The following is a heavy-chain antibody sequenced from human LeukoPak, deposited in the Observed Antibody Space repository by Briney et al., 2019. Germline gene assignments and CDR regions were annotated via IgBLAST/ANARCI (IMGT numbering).Heavy chain of an antibody. D-gene: IGHD7-27*01. J-gene: IGHJ4*02. CDR2: ISSSSSYI. Sequence: GGSLRLSCAASGFTFSSYEMNWVCQAPGKGLEWVSYISSSSSYIYYADSVKGRFTISRDNAKNSLYLQMNSLRAEDTAVYYCARSTSTGEFDYWGQGTLVTVSS. V-gene: IGHV3-21*05. CDR3: ARSTSTGEFDY. CDR1: GFTFSSYE.